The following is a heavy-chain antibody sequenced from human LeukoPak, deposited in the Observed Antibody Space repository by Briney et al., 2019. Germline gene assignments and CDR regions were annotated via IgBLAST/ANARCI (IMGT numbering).Heavy chain of an antibody. V-gene: IGHV4-59*08. J-gene: IGHJ4*02. Sequence: SETLSLTCTVSGGSISNYYWSWIRQPPGKGLEWIGYVHYSGSTNYNPSLKSRATVSVDTSKSQFSLKLSSVTAADTAIYYCARGYSSSWYYFDYWGQGTLVTVSS. CDR3: ARGYSSSWYYFDY. CDR2: VHYSGST. D-gene: IGHD6-13*01. CDR1: GGSISNYY.